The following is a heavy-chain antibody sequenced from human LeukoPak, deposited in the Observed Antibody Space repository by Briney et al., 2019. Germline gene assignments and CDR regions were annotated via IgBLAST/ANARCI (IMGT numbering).Heavy chain of an antibody. V-gene: IGHV3-23*01. Sequence: GGSLRLSCAASGFTFSSYAMSWVRQAPGEGLGWVSDISGSGGSTYYADSVKGRFTISRDNSKNTLYLQMNSLRAEDTAVSYCAKEDDILTADSPTDYWGQGTLVTVSS. D-gene: IGHD3-9*01. CDR1: GFTFSSYA. CDR2: ISGSGGST. CDR3: AKEDDILTADSPTDY. J-gene: IGHJ4*02.